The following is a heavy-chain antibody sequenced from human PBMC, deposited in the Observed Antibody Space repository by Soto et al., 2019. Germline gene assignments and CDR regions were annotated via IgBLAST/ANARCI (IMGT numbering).Heavy chain of an antibody. D-gene: IGHD3-10*01. CDR1: GFTVSSNY. J-gene: IGHJ6*02. V-gene: IGHV3-53*01. Sequence: GSLRLSCAASGFTVSSNYMSWVRQAPGKGLGWVSVIYSGGSTYYADSVKGRFTISRDNSKNTLYLQMNSLTAEDTAVYYCARDRVPLLWFGEFLGGMDVWGQGTTVTVSS. CDR2: IYSGGST. CDR3: ARDRVPLLWFGEFLGGMDV.